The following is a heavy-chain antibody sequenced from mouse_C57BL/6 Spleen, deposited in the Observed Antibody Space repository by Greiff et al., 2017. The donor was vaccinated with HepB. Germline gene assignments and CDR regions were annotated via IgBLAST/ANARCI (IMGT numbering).Heavy chain of an antibody. CDR1: GYTFTDYE. V-gene: IGHV1-15*01. CDR2: IDPETGGT. CDR3: TPSFFAY. Sequence: VQLQQSGAELVRPGASVTLSCKASGYTFTDYEMYWVKQTPVHGLEWIGAIDPETGGTAYNQKFKGKAILTADKSSSTAYMELHSLTSEGSAVYDCTPSFFAYWGQGTLVTVSA. J-gene: IGHJ3*01.